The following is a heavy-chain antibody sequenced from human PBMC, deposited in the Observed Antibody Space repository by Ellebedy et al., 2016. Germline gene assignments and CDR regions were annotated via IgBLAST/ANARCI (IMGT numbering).Heavy chain of an antibody. Sequence: GESLKISXTASGFTFSSYVMSWVRQAPGKGLKWVSGISRTDDSTYYADSVKGRFTISRDNPKNTLYLEMNNLGAEDTAVYYCAKDRDDDGDYVFDSWGQGTLVTVSS. CDR1: GFTFSSYV. V-gene: IGHV3-23*01. D-gene: IGHD4-17*01. CDR2: ISRTDDST. J-gene: IGHJ4*02. CDR3: AKDRDDDGDYVFDS.